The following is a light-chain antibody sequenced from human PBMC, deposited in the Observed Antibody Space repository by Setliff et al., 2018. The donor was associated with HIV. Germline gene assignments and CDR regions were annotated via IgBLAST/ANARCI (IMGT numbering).Light chain of an antibody. CDR2: EVN. Sequence: LTQPASVSGSPGQSITVACTGTSSDVGAYNYVSWYQQHPGKAPKLMLYEVNNRPSGVSNRFSGSKSGNTASLSISGLQAEDEADYYCSSYTYISTPVFGTGTKVTVL. J-gene: IGLJ1*01. V-gene: IGLV2-14*01. CDR1: SSDVGAYNY. CDR3: SSYTYISTPV.